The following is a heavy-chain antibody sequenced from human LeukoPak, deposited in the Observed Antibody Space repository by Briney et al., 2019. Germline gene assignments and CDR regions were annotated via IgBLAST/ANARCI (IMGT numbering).Heavy chain of an antibody. D-gene: IGHD4-17*01. V-gene: IGHV3-21*01. CDR1: GFTFSSYS. CDR3: ARAQGVTTIDY. CDR2: ISSSSSYI. Sequence: GGPLRLSCAASGFTFSSYSMNWVRQAPGKGLEWVSSISSSSSYIYYADSVKGRFTISRDNAKNSLYLQMNSLRAEDTAVYYCARAQGVTTIDYWGQGTLVTVSS. J-gene: IGHJ4*02.